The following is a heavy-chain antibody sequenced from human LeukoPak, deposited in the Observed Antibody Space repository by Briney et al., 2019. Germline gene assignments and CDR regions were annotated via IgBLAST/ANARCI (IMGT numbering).Heavy chain of an antibody. CDR2: IDSDGTRT. V-gene: IGHV3-74*01. Sequence: GSLRLSCAASGFAFSTYWMHWVRQAPGKGLVWVSRIDSDGTRTTYADSVKGRFTISRDNAKNTLYLQMSSLRVEDTAVYYCARSPNCGSDCSWGQGTLVTVSS. CDR1: GFAFSTYW. CDR3: ARSPNCGSDCS. D-gene: IGHD2-21*02. J-gene: IGHJ5*02.